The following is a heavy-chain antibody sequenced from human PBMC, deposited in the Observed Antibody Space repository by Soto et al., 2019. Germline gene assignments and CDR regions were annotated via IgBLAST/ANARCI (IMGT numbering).Heavy chain of an antibody. V-gene: IGHV1-46*02. CDR3: ARGPDDSDVPRWDY. D-gene: IGHD4-17*01. CDR1: GYNFNQYY. CDR2: INLRGGTT. J-gene: IGHJ4*02. Sequence: QVQLVQSGAEVRKPGASVRLSCATSGYNFNQYYIHWVRQAPGQGLEWMGIINLRGGTTEYAHKFRGRVTVTGDTSTRTAYMELSRLRSEDTAVYFCARGPDDSDVPRWDYWGQGTLITVSS.